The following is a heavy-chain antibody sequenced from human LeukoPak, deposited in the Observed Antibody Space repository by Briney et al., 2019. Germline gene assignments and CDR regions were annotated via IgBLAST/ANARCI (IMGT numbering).Heavy chain of an antibody. J-gene: IGHJ3*01. V-gene: IGHV4-4*02. Sequence: SETLSLTCAVSGGSISSNNWWSWVRQPPGKGLEWIGEIYHSGSTDYNPSLESRVSISVDKSKNQFSLKLSSVTAADTAVYYCARGFYGSGSYSSPGFHAFDVWGQGTMVTVSS. CDR3: ARGFYGSGSYSSPGFHAFDV. CDR1: GGSISSNNW. D-gene: IGHD3-10*01. CDR2: IYHSGST.